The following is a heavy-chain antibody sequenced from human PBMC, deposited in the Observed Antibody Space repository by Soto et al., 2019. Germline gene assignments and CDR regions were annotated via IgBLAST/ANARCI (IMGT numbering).Heavy chain of an antibody. V-gene: IGHV3-48*01. J-gene: IGHJ4*02. CDR1: GFTFSSYS. CDR2: ISSSSSTI. D-gene: IGHD2-8*01. Sequence: PGGSLRLSCAASGFTFSSYSMNWARQAPGKGLEWVSYISSSSSTIYYADSVKGRFTISRDNAKNSLYLQMNSLRAEETAVYYCAANANYFDYCGQGTLVTVSP. CDR3: AANANYFDY.